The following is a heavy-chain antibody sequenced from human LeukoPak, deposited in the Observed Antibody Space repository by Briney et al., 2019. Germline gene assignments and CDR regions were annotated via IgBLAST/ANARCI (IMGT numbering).Heavy chain of an antibody. CDR3: TTDRRYSEYFHH. V-gene: IGHV3-15*01. D-gene: IGHD3-9*01. J-gene: IGHJ1*01. CDR1: GFTFSNAW. Sequence: GGSLRLSRAASGFTFSNAWMSWVRQAPGKGLEWVGRIKSKTDGGTTDYAAPVKGRFTISRDDSKNTLYLQMNSLKTEDTAVYYCTTDRRYSEYFHHWGQGILVTVSS. CDR2: IKSKTDGGTT.